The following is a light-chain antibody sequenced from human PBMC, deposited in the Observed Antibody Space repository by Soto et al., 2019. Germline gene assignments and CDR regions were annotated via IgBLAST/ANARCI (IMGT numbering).Light chain of an antibody. V-gene: IGKV3D-15*01. J-gene: IGKJ1*01. CDR1: QSISSD. CDR2: RAS. Sequence: EIVMTQSPATLSVSPGERTTLSCRASQSISSDVAWYQQKPGQSPRLLIYRASTRASGIPARFSGSGSGTEFTLTISRLQSDDFALYYCQQYNNWPRTFGQGTKVEIK. CDR3: QQYNNWPRT.